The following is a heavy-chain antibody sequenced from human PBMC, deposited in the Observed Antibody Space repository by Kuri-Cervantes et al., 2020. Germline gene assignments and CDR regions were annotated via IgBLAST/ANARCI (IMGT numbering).Heavy chain of an antibody. CDR1: GGSFSGYY. V-gene: IGHV4-34*01. CDR2: INHSGST. J-gene: IGHJ4*02. Sequence: SETLSLTCAVYGGSFSGYYWSWIRQPPGKGLEWIGEINHSGSTNYNPSLKSRVTISVDKSKNQFSLKLSFVTAADTAVYYCARGGSGWYDDPYYFDYWGQGTLVTVSS. CDR3: ARGGSGWYDDPYYFDY. D-gene: IGHD6-19*01.